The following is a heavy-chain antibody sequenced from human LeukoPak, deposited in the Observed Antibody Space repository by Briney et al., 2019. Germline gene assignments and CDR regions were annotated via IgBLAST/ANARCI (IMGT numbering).Heavy chain of an antibody. Sequence: PGGSLRLSCAASGFTFSIYAMSWVRQAPGKGLEWVSAIRGSGGSTYYADSVKGRFTISRDNSKNTLYLQMNSLRAEDTAAYFCAKLLNDYGDYYFDYWGQGTLVTVSS. D-gene: IGHD4-17*01. J-gene: IGHJ4*02. CDR1: GFTFSIYA. CDR2: IRGSGGST. V-gene: IGHV3-23*01. CDR3: AKLLNDYGDYYFDY.